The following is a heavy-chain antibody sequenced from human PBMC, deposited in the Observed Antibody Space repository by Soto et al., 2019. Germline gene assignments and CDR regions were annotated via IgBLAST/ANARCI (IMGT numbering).Heavy chain of an antibody. J-gene: IGHJ4*02. CDR1: GFTFSSYA. CDR3: AKARDYDILTGYYPAVSDY. Sequence: EVQLLESGGGLVQPGGSLRLSCAASGFTFSSYAMSWVRQAPGKGLEWVSAISGSGGSTYYADSVKGRFTISRDNSKTPLYLQMNSLRAEDTAVYYCAKARDYDILTGYYPAVSDYWGQGTLVTVSS. CDR2: ISGSGGST. V-gene: IGHV3-23*01. D-gene: IGHD3-9*01.